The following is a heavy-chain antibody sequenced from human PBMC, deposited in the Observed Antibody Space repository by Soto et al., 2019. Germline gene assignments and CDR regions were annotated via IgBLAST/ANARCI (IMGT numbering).Heavy chain of an antibody. D-gene: IGHD6-19*01. CDR3: AKGHPWYSSGTRGRDYCYFAMDV. V-gene: IGHV1-2*02. Sequence: QVQLAQSGAEVKQPGASVKVSCKASGYMFTNYYMHWLRQAPGQGLEWMGWINPNTGGTKYPQKLQDRVTLTGDMSTSTAYMVVASLRFDDKAVYYCAKGHPWYSSGTRGRDYCYFAMDVWGQGTTVTVSS. CDR2: INPNTGGT. J-gene: IGHJ6*01. CDR1: GYMFTNYY.